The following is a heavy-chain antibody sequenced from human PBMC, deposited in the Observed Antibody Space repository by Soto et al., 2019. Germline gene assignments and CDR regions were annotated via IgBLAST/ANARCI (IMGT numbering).Heavy chain of an antibody. Sequence: EVRLVESGGGLVQPGGSLRLSCAASGFTFSAHYMDWVRQAPGKGLEWVGRIRNKANSYTTEYAASVKGRFTISRDDSKNSLYLQMNSLKTEDTAVYYCARASLTVPPANYFDYLGQGTLVTVSS. D-gene: IGHD2-2*01. CDR2: IRNKANSYTT. J-gene: IGHJ4*02. CDR1: GFTFSAHY. V-gene: IGHV3-72*01. CDR3: ARASLTVPPANYFDY.